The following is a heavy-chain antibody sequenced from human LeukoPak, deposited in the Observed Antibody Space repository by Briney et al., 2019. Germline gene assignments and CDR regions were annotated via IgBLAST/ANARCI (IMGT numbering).Heavy chain of an antibody. D-gene: IGHD3-10*01. J-gene: IGHJ6*03. Sequence: SVKVSCKASGGTFSSYAISWVQQAPGQGLEWMGGIIPIFGTANYAQKFQGRVTITTDESTSTAYMELSSLRSEDTAVYYCASGELLWFGEFNYYYMDVWGKGTTVTVSS. CDR3: ASGELLWFGEFNYYYMDV. CDR1: GGTFSSYA. V-gene: IGHV1-69*05. CDR2: IIPIFGTA.